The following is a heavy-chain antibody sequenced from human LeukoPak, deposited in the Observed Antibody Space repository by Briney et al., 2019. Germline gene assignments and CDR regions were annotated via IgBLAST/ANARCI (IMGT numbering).Heavy chain of an antibody. CDR1: GFTFSNAW. J-gene: IGHJ4*02. CDR3: TTESLDYGDYVFDY. Sequence: GGSLRLSCAASGFTFSNAWMSWVRQAPGEGLEWVGRIKRKTDGGTTNYAAPVKGRFTISRDDSKNTLYLQMNSLKTEDTAVYYCTTESLDYGDYVFDYWGQGTLVTVSS. D-gene: IGHD4-17*01. CDR2: IKRKTDGGTT. V-gene: IGHV3-15*01.